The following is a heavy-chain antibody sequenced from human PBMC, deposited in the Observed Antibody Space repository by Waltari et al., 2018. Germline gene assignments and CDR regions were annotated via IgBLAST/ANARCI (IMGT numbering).Heavy chain of an antibody. CDR2: INHSGST. J-gene: IGHJ4*02. V-gene: IGHV4-4*02. CDR1: GGSISRTNW. CDR3: TRRPIRSSGGGIDY. Sequence: QVQLQESGPGLVKPSGTLSLTYTVSGGSISRTNWWTLVRKPPGKGLEWTGEINHSGSTSYSPSLKSRMTISVDKSKDQVSVKLSSVTAADTAVYYFTRRPIRSSGGGIDYWGQGTLVTVSS. D-gene: IGHD6-19*01.